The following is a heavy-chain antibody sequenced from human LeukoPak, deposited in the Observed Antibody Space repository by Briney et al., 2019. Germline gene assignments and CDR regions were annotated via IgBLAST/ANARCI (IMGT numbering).Heavy chain of an antibody. J-gene: IGHJ4*02. CDR2: ITGSGGST. CDR1: GFTFTSYA. V-gene: IGHV3-23*01. CDR3: AKMQGYFDY. Sequence: GGSLRLSCAASGFTFTSYAMSWVRQAPGKGLEWVSAITGSGGSTYYADFVKGRFTISRDNSKKTLYLQMNGLRVEDTAVYYCAKMQGYFDYWGQGTLVTASS.